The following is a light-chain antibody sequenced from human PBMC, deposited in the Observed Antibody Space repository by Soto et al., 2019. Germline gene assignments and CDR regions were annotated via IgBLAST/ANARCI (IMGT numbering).Light chain of an antibody. V-gene: IGKV3-15*01. CDR3: HQYDDGPYT. CDR1: QSVSTN. J-gene: IGKJ2*01. CDR2: GAS. Sequence: VMKQSPAILSVSTGERATLSCRASQSVSTNVAWYQQIPGQTPRLLIYGASTRATGIPVRFSGSGSGTEFTLTISSLQSEDFAVYYCHQYDDGPYTFGQGTKVDIK.